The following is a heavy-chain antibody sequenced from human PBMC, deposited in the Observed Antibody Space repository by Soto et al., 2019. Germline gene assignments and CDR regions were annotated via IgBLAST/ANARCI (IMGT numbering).Heavy chain of an antibody. V-gene: IGHV4-34*01. CDR3: ARGDCSGGSCYSVDI. CDR2: INHSGST. CDR1: GGSFSGYY. J-gene: IGHJ3*02. D-gene: IGHD2-15*01. Sequence: SETLSLTCAVYGGSFSGYYWTWIRQPPGTGLEWIGEINHSGSTNYNPSLKSRVTISVDKSKNQFSLKLSSVTAADTAVYYCARGDCSGGSCYSVDIWGQGTMVT.